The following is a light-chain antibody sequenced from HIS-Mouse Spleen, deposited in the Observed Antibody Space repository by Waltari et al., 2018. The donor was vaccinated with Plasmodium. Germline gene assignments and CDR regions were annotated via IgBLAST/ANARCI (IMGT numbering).Light chain of an antibody. Sequence: AIWMTQFPSLLAASTGDRVTISCRMSQGIGSYLAWYQQKPGKAPELLIYAASTVQSGVPSRFSGSGSGTDFTLTISCLQSEDFATYYCQQYYSFPYTFGQGTKLEIK. CDR1: QGIGSY. J-gene: IGKJ2*01. CDR2: AAS. V-gene: IGKV1D-8*02. CDR3: QQYYSFPYT.